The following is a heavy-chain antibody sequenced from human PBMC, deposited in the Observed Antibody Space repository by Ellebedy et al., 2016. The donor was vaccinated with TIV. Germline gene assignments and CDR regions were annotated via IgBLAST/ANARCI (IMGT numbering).Heavy chain of an antibody. Sequence: GGSLRLSXAASGFTFSSYWMSWVRQAPGKGLEWVAVISYDGNNKYYADSVRGRFTISRDTSKNTLYLQMNSLRAEDTALYYCTRDHGIIGKGAFDVWGQGTMVTVSS. CDR1: GFTFSSYW. V-gene: IGHV3-30-3*01. CDR2: ISYDGNNK. J-gene: IGHJ3*01. D-gene: IGHD1-20*01. CDR3: TRDHGIIGKGAFDV.